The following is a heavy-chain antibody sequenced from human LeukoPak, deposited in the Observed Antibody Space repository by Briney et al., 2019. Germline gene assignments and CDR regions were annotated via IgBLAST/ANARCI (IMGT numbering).Heavy chain of an antibody. V-gene: IGHV4-59*01. CDR3: ARDEGNWFDP. J-gene: IGHJ5*02. CDR1: GASIGSYY. CDR2: IYIRGNT. Sequence: SETLSLTCPVSGASIGSYYWGWIRQPPGKGLEWIGYIYIRGNTNSNPSLKSRVTISGDTSKNQISLKLTSVSAADTAVYYCARDEGNWFDPGGQGTLVTVSS.